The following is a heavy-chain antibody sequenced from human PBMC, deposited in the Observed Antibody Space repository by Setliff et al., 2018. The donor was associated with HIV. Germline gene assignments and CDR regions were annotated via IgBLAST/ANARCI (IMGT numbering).Heavy chain of an antibody. J-gene: IGHJ4*02. CDR3: VRVGPWYYGSSGYLASWDY. CDR1: GFTFNHYA. Sequence: SVKVSCKASGFTFNHYALSWVRQAPGQRPEWMGGTIPMSDIPNYAQNFQGRVTITADHSTTTTYMELSSLSSEDTAVYYCVRVGPWYYGSSGYLASWDYWGQGTQVTVSS. D-gene: IGHD3-22*01. CDR2: TIPMSDIP. V-gene: IGHV1-69*10.